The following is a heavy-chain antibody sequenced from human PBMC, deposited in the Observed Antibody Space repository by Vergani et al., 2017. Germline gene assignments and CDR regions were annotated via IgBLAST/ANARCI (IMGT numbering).Heavy chain of an antibody. D-gene: IGHD5-12*01. V-gene: IGHV3-23*01. CDR1: GFTFSSHA. J-gene: IGHJ6*02. CDR2: ISGSGGST. Sequence: EVQLLQSEGAVVQPGGSLRLSCVASGFTFSSHAMSWVRQGHGQGLEWVSSISGSGGSTYYAGSVKGRFTISRDSSKNTLYLQMNSLSAGDTAVYYCAKANPRNSGYDYRYYYHAMDVWGQGTTVTVSS. CDR3: AKANPRNSGYDYRYYYHAMDV.